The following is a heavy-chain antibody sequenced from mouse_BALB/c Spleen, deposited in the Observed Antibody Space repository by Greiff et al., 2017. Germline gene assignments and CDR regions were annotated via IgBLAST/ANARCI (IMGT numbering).Heavy chain of an antibody. J-gene: IGHJ3*01. CDR3: ANVPSYYGRSSWFAY. CDR2: ISYSGST. V-gene: IGHV3-2*02. Sequence: EVQLQQSGPGLVKPSQSLSLTCTVTGYSITSDYAWNWIRQFPGNKLEWMGYISYSGSTNYNPSLKSRISITRDTSKNQFFLQLNSVTTEDTATYYCANVPSYYGRSSWFAYWGQGTLVTVSA. CDR1: GYSITSDYA. D-gene: IGHD1-1*01.